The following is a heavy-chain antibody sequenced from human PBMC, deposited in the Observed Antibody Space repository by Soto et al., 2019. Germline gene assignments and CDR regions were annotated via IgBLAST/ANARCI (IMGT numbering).Heavy chain of an antibody. V-gene: IGHV4-31*03. CDR2: IYYSGST. Sequence: KPSETLSLTCTVSGGSISSGGYYWSWIRQHPGKGLEWIGYIYYSGSTYYNPSLKSRVTISVDTSKNQFSLKLSSVTAADTAVYYCARENTEWGGYYYYGMDVWGQGTTVTVSS. J-gene: IGHJ6*02. CDR3: ARENTEWGGYYYYGMDV. D-gene: IGHD3-16*01. CDR1: GGSISSGGYY.